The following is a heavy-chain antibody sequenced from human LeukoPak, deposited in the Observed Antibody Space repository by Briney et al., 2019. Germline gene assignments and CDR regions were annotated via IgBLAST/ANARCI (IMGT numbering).Heavy chain of an antibody. J-gene: IGHJ4*02. V-gene: IGHV4-39*01. CDR2: IFHSGST. CDR1: GDSIFSTTYY. CDR3: ARLYQGKRPPDY. Sequence: PETLSLTCTVSGDSIFSTTYYWGWIRQPLGKGLEWIGSIFHSGSTYYNPSLKSRVTMSVDMSKNQLSLSLRSVTAADTAVYYCARLYQGKRPPDYWGQGTLVTVSS. D-gene: IGHD2-8*01.